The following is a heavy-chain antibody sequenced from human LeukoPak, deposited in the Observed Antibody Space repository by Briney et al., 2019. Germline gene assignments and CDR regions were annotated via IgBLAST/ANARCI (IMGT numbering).Heavy chain of an antibody. D-gene: IGHD6-13*01. CDR1: GGSISSSSYY. J-gene: IGHJ4*02. Sequence: SETLSLTCTVSGGSISSSSYYWGWIRQPPGKGLEWIGSIYYSGSTYYNPSLKSRVTISVDTSKNQFSLKLSSVTAADTAVYYCARHVWRVYSSSWYVSYYFDYWGQGTLVTVSS. CDR3: ARHVWRVYSSSWYVSYYFDY. CDR2: IYYSGST. V-gene: IGHV4-39*01.